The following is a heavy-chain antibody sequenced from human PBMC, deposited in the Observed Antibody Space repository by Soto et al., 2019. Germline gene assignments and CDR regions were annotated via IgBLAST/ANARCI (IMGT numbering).Heavy chain of an antibody. D-gene: IGHD1-20*01. CDR3: ARSIRGPRRFNGMDV. Sequence: SGPTLVKPTETLTLTCTFSGFSLTSPGMCVSWIRQPPGKALEWLALIERDDDDKYYSTSLKTRLTISKDTCRNQVVLTRANMDPADTGTYYCARSIRGPRRFNGMDVWGQGSTVTVSS. CDR2: IERDDDDK. J-gene: IGHJ6*02. CDR1: GFSLTSPGMC. V-gene: IGHV2-70*13.